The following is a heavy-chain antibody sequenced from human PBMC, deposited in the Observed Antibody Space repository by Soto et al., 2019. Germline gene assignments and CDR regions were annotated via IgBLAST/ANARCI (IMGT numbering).Heavy chain of an antibody. CDR1: GFTFSSYA. J-gene: IGHJ5*02. CDR3: APLKSFGGNYSGFDP. D-gene: IGHD4-4*01. CDR2: ISGSGRST. V-gene: IGHV3-23*01. Sequence: EVQLLESGGGLVQPGGSLRLSCAASGFTFSSYAMSWVRQAPGKGLEWVSAISGSGRSTYYADSVKGRFTISRDNSKNTLYLQINSLRAEDTAIYYCAPLKSFGGNYSGFDPWGQGTLVNVSS.